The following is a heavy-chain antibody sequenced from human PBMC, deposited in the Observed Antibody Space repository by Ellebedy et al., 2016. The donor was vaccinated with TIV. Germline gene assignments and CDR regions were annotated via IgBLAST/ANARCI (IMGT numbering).Heavy chain of an antibody. V-gene: IGHV4-34*01. CDR2: INQSGST. J-gene: IGHJ3*02. CDR3: ARDPVGGDAFDI. Sequence: SETLSLTCAVYGGSLSGYYWSWIRQPPGKGLEWIGEINQSGSTNYNPSLKSRVTVSLDTSKIQFSLKLDSVTAADTAVYYCARDPVGGDAFDIWGQGTLVTVSA. D-gene: IGHD4-23*01. CDR1: GGSLSGYY.